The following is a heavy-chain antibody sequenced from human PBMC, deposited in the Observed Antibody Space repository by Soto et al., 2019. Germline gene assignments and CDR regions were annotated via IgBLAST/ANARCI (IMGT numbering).Heavy chain of an antibody. Sequence: GASVKVSCKASGYTFTSYYMHWVRQAPGQGLEWMGIINPSGGSTGYAQKFQGRVTMTRDTSTSTVYMELSSLRSEDTAVYYCARDRATPGPFDIWGQGTMVTVSS. V-gene: IGHV1-46*03. CDR3: ARDRATPGPFDI. J-gene: IGHJ3*02. CDR2: INPSGGST. CDR1: GYTFTSYY. D-gene: IGHD5-12*01.